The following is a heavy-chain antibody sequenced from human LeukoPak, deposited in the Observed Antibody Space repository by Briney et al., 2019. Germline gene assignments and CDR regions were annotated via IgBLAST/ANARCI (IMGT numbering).Heavy chain of an antibody. CDR2: IHYSGST. CDR1: GGFISSYY. Sequence: SETLSLTCSVSGGFISSYYWSWIRQPPGKGLEWIGYIHYSGSTNYGPSLKSRVTISVDTSKNQFSLKLSSVTAADTAVYYCARAFAGDAFDIWGQGTMVTVSS. J-gene: IGHJ3*02. CDR3: ARAFAGDAFDI. V-gene: IGHV4-59*01.